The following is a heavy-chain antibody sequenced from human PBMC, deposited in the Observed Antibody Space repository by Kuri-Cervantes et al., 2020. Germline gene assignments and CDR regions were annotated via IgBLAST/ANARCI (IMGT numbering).Heavy chain of an antibody. CDR3: AREKIAVAGSFDY. D-gene: IGHD6-19*01. Sequence: GESLKISCAASGFTFSGYAVHWVRQAPGKGLEWVAVISYDGSNKYYADSVKGRFTISRDNSKNTLYLQMNSLRAEDTAVYYCAREKIAVAGSFDYWGQGTLVTVSS. CDR2: ISYDGSNK. J-gene: IGHJ4*02. CDR1: GFTFSGYA. V-gene: IGHV3-30-3*01.